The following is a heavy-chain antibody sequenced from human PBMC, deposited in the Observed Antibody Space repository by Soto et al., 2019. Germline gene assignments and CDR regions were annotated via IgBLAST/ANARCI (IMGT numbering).Heavy chain of an antibody. V-gene: IGHV1-2*01. D-gene: IGHD3-22*01. CDR1: RYTFTKYF. J-gene: IGHJ4*02. Sequence: ASVKVSCKASRYTFTKYFTQWVRQGPGQGHSGWDASTLTMITHYAQKFRGRVTITSDRSVSTAYMELSSLRSEDMVVYSCVRDRLHIVATTLVVLDMIVVVSYYFDYWGQGTLVTVSS. CDR3: VRDRLHIVATTLVVLDMIVVVSYYFDY. CDR2: STLTMIT.